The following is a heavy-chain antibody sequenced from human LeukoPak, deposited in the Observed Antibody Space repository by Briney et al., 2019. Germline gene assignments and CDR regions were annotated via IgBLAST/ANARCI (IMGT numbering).Heavy chain of an antibody. Sequence: GGSLRLSCAASGFTFSSYAMHWVRQAPGKGLEWVAVISYDGSNKYYADSVKGRFTISRDNSENTLYLQMNSLRAEDTAVYYCARDRYSSGWYRFGTDYWGQGTLVTVSS. V-gene: IGHV3-30-3*01. CDR3: ARDRYSSGWYRFGTDY. D-gene: IGHD6-19*01. CDR2: ISYDGSNK. CDR1: GFTFSSYA. J-gene: IGHJ4*02.